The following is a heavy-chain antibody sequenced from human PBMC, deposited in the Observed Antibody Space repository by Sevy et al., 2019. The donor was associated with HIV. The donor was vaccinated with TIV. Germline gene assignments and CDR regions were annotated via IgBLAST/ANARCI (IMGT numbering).Heavy chain of an antibody. CDR2: IKEDGSAK. CDR3: ARDSDWKPVDY. Sequence: GGSLRLSCAASGFIFRRYWMTWVRQAPGKGLEWVANIKEDGSAKNYVDSVKGRFTIARDKAKNSMHLQINSLRAEDTAIYYCARDSDWKPVDYWGQGTLVTVSS. J-gene: IGHJ4*02. CDR1: GFIFRRYW. V-gene: IGHV3-7*03. D-gene: IGHD6-19*01.